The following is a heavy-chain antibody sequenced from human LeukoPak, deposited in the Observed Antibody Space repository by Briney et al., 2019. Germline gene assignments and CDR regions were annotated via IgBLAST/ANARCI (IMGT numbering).Heavy chain of an antibody. J-gene: IGHJ4*02. CDR2: IGGSGEST. CDR3: ARGVTYDFTTWGSAQFDY. V-gene: IGHV3-23*01. D-gene: IGHD7-27*01. Sequence: PGGSLRLSCAASGFTFSSHTMTWVRQAPGRGLEWVSAIGGSGESTYYADSVNGRFTISRDNSQNTLYLQMNSLRAEDTAVYFCARGVTYDFTTWGSAQFDYWGQGTLVTVSS. CDR1: GFTFSSHT.